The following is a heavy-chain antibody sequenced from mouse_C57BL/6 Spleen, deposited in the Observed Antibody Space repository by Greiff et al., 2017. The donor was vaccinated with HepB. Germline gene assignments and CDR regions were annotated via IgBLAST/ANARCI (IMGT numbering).Heavy chain of an antibody. J-gene: IGHJ3*01. CDR3: ARREDYSNPTWFAY. Sequence: QVQLQQSGAELVKPGASVKISCKASGYAFSSYWMNWVKQRPGKGLEWIGQIYPGDGDTNYNGKFKGKATLTADKSSSTAYMQLSSLTSEDSAVYFCARREDYSNPTWFAYWGQGTLVTVSA. CDR2: IYPGDGDT. D-gene: IGHD2-5*01. V-gene: IGHV1-80*01. CDR1: GYAFSSYW.